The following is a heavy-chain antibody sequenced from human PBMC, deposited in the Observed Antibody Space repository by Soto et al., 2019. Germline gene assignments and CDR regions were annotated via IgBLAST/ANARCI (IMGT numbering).Heavy chain of an antibody. J-gene: IGHJ4*02. CDR1: GYTFTTYG. V-gene: IGHV1-18*04. CDR2: ISAYNGNT. D-gene: IGHD3-16*02. CDR3: ARGPYDYIWGSYRHPPPYFDF. Sequence: ASVKVSCKASGYTFTTYGITWVRQAPGQGLEWMGWISAYNGNTNHTQKLQGRVTMTTDISTSTAYMELRSLRSDDTAVYYCARGPYDYIWGSYRHPPPYFDFWGQGTLVTVSS.